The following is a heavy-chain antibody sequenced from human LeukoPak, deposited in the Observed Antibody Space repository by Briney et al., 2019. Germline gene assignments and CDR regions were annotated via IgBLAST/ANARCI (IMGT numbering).Heavy chain of an antibody. V-gene: IGHV3-74*01. CDR1: GFTFSSHW. CDR2: INSDGSSA. J-gene: IGHJ3*02. D-gene: IGHD1-26*01. Sequence: GGSLRLSCAASGFTFSSHWMHWVRQVPGRGLVWVSRINSDGSSATYTDSVKGRFTISRDNARNTLYLQMNSLRAEDTAVYYCAGDRIVGATSVDGFDIWGQGTMVTVSS. CDR3: AGDRIVGATSVDGFDI.